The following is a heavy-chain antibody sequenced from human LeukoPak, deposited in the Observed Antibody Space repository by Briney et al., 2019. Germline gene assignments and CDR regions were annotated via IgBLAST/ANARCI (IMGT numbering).Heavy chain of an antibody. CDR1: GFTFSNYV. CDR2: ISYDGSNE. V-gene: IGHV3-30-3*01. CDR3: ARVFRITKTTGMDV. D-gene: IGHD3-10*01. J-gene: IGHJ6*02. Sequence: GGSLRLSCVASGFTFSNYVMPWVRQAPGKGLEWVALISYDGSNENYADSVKGRFTISRDNSKNTLYLQMNSLRAEDTAAYYCARVFRITKTTGMDVWGQGTTVTVSS.